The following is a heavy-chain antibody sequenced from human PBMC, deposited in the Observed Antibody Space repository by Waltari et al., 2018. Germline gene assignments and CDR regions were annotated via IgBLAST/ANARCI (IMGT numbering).Heavy chain of an antibody. CDR3: VRDRHGDYLRYFDS. D-gene: IGHD4-17*01. Sequence: GLLVESGGGLVQPGGSLRLSSAASGFTFSDYSMNWVRQGPEKGLEWVAYISSSSSTTFYADSVEGRFSISRDIAKNSLYLQMNSLRDEDTAVYYCVRDRHGDYLRYFDSWGQGNLVTVSS. V-gene: IGHV3-48*02. CDR2: ISSSSSTT. CDR1: GFTFSDYS. J-gene: IGHJ4*02.